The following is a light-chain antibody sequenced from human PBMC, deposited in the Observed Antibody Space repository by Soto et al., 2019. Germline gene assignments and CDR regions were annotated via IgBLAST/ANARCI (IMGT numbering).Light chain of an antibody. CDR3: TSYTSDSTHV. Sequence: QSALTQPASVSGSPGQSITISCTGTSTDVGRYNYVSWYQQHPGKAPKLMVYDVSNRPSWVSSRFSGSKSGITASLTISGLQAEDYADYYCTSYTSDSTHVFVTGSKVTVL. CDR1: STDVGRYNY. CDR2: DVS. J-gene: IGLJ1*01. V-gene: IGLV2-14*01.